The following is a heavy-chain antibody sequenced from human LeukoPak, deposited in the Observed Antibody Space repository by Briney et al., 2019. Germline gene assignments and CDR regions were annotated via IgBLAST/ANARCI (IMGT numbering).Heavy chain of an antibody. CDR3: ARSGGPGTYHQLRYNWFDP. Sequence: AGSLRLSCAASGFTLSDYHMNWVRQAPGKGLEWLSSITTISHYIYYAGAVRGRFTISRDNPKNSLYLKMNSLRGEDTAVYYCARSGGPGTYHQLRYNWFDPWGRGTLVTVSS. J-gene: IGHJ5*02. V-gene: IGHV3-21*01. CDR2: ITTISHYI. D-gene: IGHD3-10*01. CDR1: GFTLSDYH.